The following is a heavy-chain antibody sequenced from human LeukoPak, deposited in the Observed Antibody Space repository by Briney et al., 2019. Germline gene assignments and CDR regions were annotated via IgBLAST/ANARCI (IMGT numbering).Heavy chain of an antibody. V-gene: IGHV1-24*01. D-gene: IGHD3-9*01. CDR3: ATPGGYFDARYYYYVMDA. CDR1: GYTLTELS. Sequence: ASVKVSCKVSGYTLTELSMHWVRQAPGKGLEWMGGFDPEDGETIYAQKFQGRVTMTEDTSTDTAYMELSSLRSEDTAVYYCATPGGYFDARYYYYVMDAWGKGTTVTVSS. CDR2: FDPEDGET. J-gene: IGHJ6*04.